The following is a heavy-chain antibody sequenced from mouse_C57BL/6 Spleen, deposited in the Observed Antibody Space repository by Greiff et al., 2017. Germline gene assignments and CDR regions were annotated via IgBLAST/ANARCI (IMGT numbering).Heavy chain of an antibody. Sequence: EVQLQQSGPGMVKPSQSLSLTCTVTGYSITSGYDWHWIRHFPGNKLEWMGYISYSGSTNYNPSLKSRISITHDTSKNHFFLKLNSVTTEDTATYYCAREGLEGLDYWGQGTTLTVSS. CDR3: AREGLEGLDY. CDR2: ISYSGST. CDR1: GYSITSGYD. J-gene: IGHJ2*01. V-gene: IGHV3-1*01. D-gene: IGHD3-3*01.